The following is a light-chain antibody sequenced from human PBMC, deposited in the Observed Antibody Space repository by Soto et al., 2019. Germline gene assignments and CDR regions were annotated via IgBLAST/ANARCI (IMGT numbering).Light chain of an antibody. CDR2: EVS. V-gene: IGLV2-14*01. CDR1: SSDVGGYNY. CDR3: SSYTRSFTVV. J-gene: IGLJ2*01. Sequence: ALTQPASVSGSPGQSITISCTGDSSDVGGYNYVSWFQQHPGKAPKLMIYEVSHRPSGVSHRFSGSKSGTTASLTISGLQAEDEADYYCSSYTRSFTVVFGGGTKVTVL.